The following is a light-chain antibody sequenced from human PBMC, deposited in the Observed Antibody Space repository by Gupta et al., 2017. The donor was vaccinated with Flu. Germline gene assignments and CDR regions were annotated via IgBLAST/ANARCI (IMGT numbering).Light chain of an antibody. CDR1: QTIGIN. Sequence: VGDRVTLTCRESQTIGINLNWYQQRPGKAPQLLIYSASVLESGVPSRFTGTGSGTEFALTITSLRPEDSATYYCQQSYSGLTFGGGAKVEIK. CDR2: SAS. CDR3: QQSYSGLT. J-gene: IGKJ4*01. V-gene: IGKV1-39*01.